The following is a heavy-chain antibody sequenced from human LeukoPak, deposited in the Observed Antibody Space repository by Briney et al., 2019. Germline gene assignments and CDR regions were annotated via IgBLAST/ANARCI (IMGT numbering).Heavy chain of an antibody. CDR1: GFTFSGYA. Sequence: GGSLRLSWAASGFTFSGYAMTWVRQAPGKGLEWVSSITGSGDYTYYIVSVKGRFTISRDNSKNILYLQLNSLRGEDTALYYCAKDGLYYDGSAHVYYFDYWGQGTLVAVSS. CDR2: ITGSGDYT. V-gene: IGHV3-23*01. CDR3: AKDGLYYDGSAHVYYFDY. D-gene: IGHD3-22*01. J-gene: IGHJ4*02.